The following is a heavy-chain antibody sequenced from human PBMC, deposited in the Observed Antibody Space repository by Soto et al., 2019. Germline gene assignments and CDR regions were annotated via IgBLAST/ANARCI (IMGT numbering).Heavy chain of an antibody. J-gene: IGHJ6*03. CDR1: GGSISSYY. V-gene: IGHV4-59*08. CDR3: ARQPGYSSSWYEDYYYYMDV. CDR2: IYYSGST. Sequence: SETLSLTCTVSGGSISSYYWSWIRQPPGKGLEWIGYIYYSGSTNYNPSLKSRVTISVDTSKNQFSLKLSSVTAADTAVYYCARQPGYSSSWYEDYYYYMDVWGKGTTVTVSS. D-gene: IGHD6-13*01.